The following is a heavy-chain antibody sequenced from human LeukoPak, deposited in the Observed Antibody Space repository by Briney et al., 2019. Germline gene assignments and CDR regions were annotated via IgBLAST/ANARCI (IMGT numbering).Heavy chain of an antibody. J-gene: IGHJ4*02. CDR1: GFTVSSNY. CDR2: IYSGGST. D-gene: IGHD3-10*01. V-gene: IGHV3-66*01. Sequence: GGSLRLSCVASGFTVSSNYMSWVRRAPGKGLEGVSFIYSGGSTYYADSVKGRFTISRDNSKNMLYLHMNSLRAVDTAVYYCAKVTYGAGTYGAFDYWGQGTLVTVSS. CDR3: AKVTYGAGTYGAFDY.